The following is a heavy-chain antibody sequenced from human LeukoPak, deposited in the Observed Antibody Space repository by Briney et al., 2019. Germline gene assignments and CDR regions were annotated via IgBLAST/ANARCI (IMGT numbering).Heavy chain of an antibody. D-gene: IGHD3-10*01. CDR3: ARVMVRGVSFFDY. J-gene: IGHJ4*02. V-gene: IGHV4-39*01. CDR1: GGSISSSSCY. Sequence: SETLSLTCTVSGGSISSSSCYWGWIRQSPGKGLEWIGSMYYSGSSYYNPSLKSRVTIFVDTSKNQFSLQLSSVTATDTAVYYCARVMVRGVSFFDYWGQGTLVTVSS. CDR2: MYYSGSS.